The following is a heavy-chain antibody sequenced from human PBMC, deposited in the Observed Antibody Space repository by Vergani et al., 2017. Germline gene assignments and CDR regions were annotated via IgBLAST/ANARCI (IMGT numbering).Heavy chain of an antibody. J-gene: IGHJ3*02. CDR2: ISAYNGNT. CDR1: GYTFTSYG. V-gene: IGHV1-18*01. CDR3: ARDLRGGWLQVSSVAFDI. Sequence: QVQLVQSGAEVKKPGASVKVSCKASGYTFTSYGISWVRQAPGQGLEWMGWISAYNGNTNYAQKLQGRVTMTTDTSTSTAYMELRSLRSDDTAVYYCARDLRGGWLQVSSVAFDIWGQGTMVTVSS. D-gene: IGHD5-24*01.